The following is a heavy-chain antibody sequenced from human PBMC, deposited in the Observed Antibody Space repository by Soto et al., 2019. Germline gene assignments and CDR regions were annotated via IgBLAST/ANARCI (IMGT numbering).Heavy chain of an antibody. V-gene: IGHV3-23*01. Sequence: AGGSLRLSCAASGFTFSSYAISWGRQAPGEGLEWVSAISGSGGSTYYADSVKGRFTISRDNSKNTLYLQMNSLRAEDTAVYYCAKDPDGLLDAFDIWGQGTMVTVSS. D-gene: IGHD4-17*01. CDR2: ISGSGGST. CDR1: GFTFSSYA. CDR3: AKDPDGLLDAFDI. J-gene: IGHJ3*02.